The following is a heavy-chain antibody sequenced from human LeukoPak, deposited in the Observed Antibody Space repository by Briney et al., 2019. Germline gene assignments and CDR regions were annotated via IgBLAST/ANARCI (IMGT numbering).Heavy chain of an antibody. D-gene: IGHD3-22*01. J-gene: IGHJ3*02. V-gene: IGHV4-34*01. CDR1: GGSFSGYY. CDR3: ARDLPPGGYYYDSSGYYYPNDAFDI. CDR2: INHSGST. Sequence: PSETLSLTCAVYGGSFSGYYWSWIRQPPGKGLEWIGEINHSGSTNYNPSLKSRVTISVDTSKNQFSLKLSSVTAADTAVYYCARDLPPGGYYYDSSGYYYPNDAFDIWGQGTMVTVSS.